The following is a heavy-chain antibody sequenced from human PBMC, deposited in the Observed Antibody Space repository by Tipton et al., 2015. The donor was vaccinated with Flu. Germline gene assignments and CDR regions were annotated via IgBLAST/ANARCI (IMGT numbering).Heavy chain of an antibody. CDR2: MYTSGST. V-gene: IGHV4-4*07. J-gene: IGHJ4*02. CDR1: GGSMSGYY. D-gene: IGHD3-10*01. CDR3: ARGSGSGTYLIFDF. Sequence: TLSLTCTVSGGSMSGYYWAWIRQPAGKGLEWIGRMYTSGSTKYNPSLESRVTMSVDTSNNHFSLKLSSVTAADTAVYYCARGSGSGTYLIFDFWGQGTLATVSS.